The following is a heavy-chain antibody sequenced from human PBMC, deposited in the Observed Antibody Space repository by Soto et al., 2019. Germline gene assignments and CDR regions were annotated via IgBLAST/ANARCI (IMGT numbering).Heavy chain of an antibody. CDR2: ITFSGNTV. CDR3: ARVSWREKYGMDV. Sequence: LRLSCAASGFTFSDSYMSWIRQAPGKGLEWISYITFSGNTVYYADSLKGRFTISRDNAKNSLYLQMNRLRTEDTAVYYCARVSWREKYGMDVWGQGTTVTVSS. V-gene: IGHV3-11*01. J-gene: IGHJ6*02. CDR1: GFTFSDSY.